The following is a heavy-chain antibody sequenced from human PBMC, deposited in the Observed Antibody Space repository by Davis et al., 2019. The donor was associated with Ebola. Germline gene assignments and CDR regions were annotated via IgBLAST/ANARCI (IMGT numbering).Heavy chain of an antibody. CDR1: NGSFTNYY. CDR3: AIRITGPNEYYYTMDV. V-gene: IGHV4-59*01. D-gene: IGHD1-20*01. CDR2: IFYSGST. Sequence: PSETLSLTCFVSNGSFTNYYWSWIRQAPGKGLEWIGYIFYSGSTTYNPSLKGRVTISVDTSKSRFSLNLSSVTAADTAVYYCAIRITGPNEYYYTMDVWGQGTTVTVSS. J-gene: IGHJ6*02.